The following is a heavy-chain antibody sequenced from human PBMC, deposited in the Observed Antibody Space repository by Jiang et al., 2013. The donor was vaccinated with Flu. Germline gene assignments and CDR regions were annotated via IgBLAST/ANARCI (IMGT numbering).Heavy chain of an antibody. D-gene: IGHD3-22*01. CDR1: GFPFSDYY. CDR2: ISSSGNSI. V-gene: IGHV3-11*01. J-gene: IGHJ4*02. Sequence: VQLLESGGGLVKPGGSLRLSCAASGFPFSDYYMSWIRQAPGKGLQWVSYISSSGNSIYYADSVKGRFTISRDNAKKSVYPQMDRLRAEDTAVYYCARTRGWYYFDDWGQGTLVTVSS. CDR3: ARTRGWYYFDD.